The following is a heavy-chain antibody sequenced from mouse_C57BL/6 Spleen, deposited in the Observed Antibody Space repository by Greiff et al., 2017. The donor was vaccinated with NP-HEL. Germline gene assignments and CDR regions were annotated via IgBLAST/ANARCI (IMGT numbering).Heavy chain of an antibody. Sequence: QVQLQQPGAELVRPGSSVKLSCKASGYTFTSYWMHWVKQRPIQGLEWIGNIYPSDSETHYNQKFKDKATLTVDKSSSTAYMQLSSLTSEDSAVYYCARDGPAWFAYWGQGTLVTVSA. CDR3: ARDGPAWFAY. D-gene: IGHD1-2*01. V-gene: IGHV1-52*01. J-gene: IGHJ3*01. CDR2: IYPSDSET. CDR1: GYTFTSYW.